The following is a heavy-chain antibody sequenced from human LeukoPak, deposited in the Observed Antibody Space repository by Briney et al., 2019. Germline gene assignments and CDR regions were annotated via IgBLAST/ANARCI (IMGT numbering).Heavy chain of an antibody. Sequence: GGSLRLSCAASGFTFSSYAMSWVRQAPGKGLEWVSAISGSGGSTYYADSVKGRFTISRDNSKNTLYLQMNSLRAEDTAVYYCAKPASYYYDSSGYYPSWFDPWGQGTLVTVSS. CDR2: ISGSGGST. CDR1: GFTFSSYA. D-gene: IGHD3-22*01. J-gene: IGHJ5*02. V-gene: IGHV3-23*01. CDR3: AKPASYYYDSSGYYPSWFDP.